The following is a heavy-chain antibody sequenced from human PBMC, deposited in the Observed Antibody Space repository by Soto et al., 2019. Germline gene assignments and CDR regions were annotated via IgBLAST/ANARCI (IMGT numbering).Heavy chain of an antibody. D-gene: IGHD1-26*01. V-gene: IGHV4-4*07. CDR3: ARTVGAAYYFDF. CDR2: IYTSGST. Sequence: QVQLQESGPGLVKPSETLSLTCTVSGDSMTKYYWSWIRQPAGEGLEWIGRIYTSGSTNYNPSLKRRVTLSIDTANNHFSLKLKSVTAADTAVYYWARTVGAAYYFDFWGQGALVTVSS. J-gene: IGHJ4*02. CDR1: GDSMTKYY.